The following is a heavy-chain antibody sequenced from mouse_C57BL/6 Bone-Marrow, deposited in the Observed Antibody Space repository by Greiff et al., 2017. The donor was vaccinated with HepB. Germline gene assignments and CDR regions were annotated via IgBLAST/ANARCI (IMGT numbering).Heavy chain of an antibody. Sequence: QVHVKQPGAELVRPGTSVKLSCKASGYTFTSYWMHWVKQRPGQGLEWIGVIDPSDSYTNYNQKFKGKATLTVDTSSSTAYMQLSSLTSEDSAVYYCARRRGFAYWGQGTLVTVSA. V-gene: IGHV1-59*01. J-gene: IGHJ3*01. CDR3: ARRRGFAY. CDR2: IDPSDSYT. CDR1: GYTFTSYW.